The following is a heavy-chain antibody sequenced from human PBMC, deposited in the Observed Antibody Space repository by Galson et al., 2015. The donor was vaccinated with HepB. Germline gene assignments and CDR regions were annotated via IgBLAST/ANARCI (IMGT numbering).Heavy chain of an antibody. Sequence: SLRLSCAASGFSFSNYAMTWVRQPPGKGLQWVATISGRGVTIFDADSVKGQFTISRDNSKNTLYLEMNNLRADDTAVYFCAKSKDSGWSYNAFDIWGQGTMVTVSS. V-gene: IGHV3-23*01. CDR1: GFSFSNYA. CDR3: AKSKDSGWSYNAFDI. J-gene: IGHJ3*02. CDR2: ISGRGVTI. D-gene: IGHD6-19*01.